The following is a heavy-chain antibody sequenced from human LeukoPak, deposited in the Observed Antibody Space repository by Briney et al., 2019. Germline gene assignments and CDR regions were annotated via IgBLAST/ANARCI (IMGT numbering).Heavy chain of an antibody. J-gene: IGHJ1*01. CDR2: INPSGGST. V-gene: IGHV1-46*01. CDR3: ARDTRITMIVVVQRAEYFQH. Sequence: ASVKVSCKASGYTFTSYYMHWVRQAPGQGLEWMGIINPSGGSTSYAQKFQGRVTMTRNTSISTAYMELSSLRSEDTAVYYCARDTRITMIVVVQRAEYFQHWGQGTLVTVSS. CDR1: GYTFTSYY. D-gene: IGHD3-22*01.